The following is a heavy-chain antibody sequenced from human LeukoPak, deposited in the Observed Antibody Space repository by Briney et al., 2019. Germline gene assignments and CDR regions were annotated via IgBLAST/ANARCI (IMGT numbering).Heavy chain of an antibody. CDR3: AKLRRLDGSGSTDFDY. Sequence: PGRSLRLSCAASGFTFSSYGMHWVRQAPGKGLEWVAVISYDGSNKYYADSVKGRFTISRDNSKNTLYLQMNSLRAEDTAVYYCAKLRRLDGSGSTDFDYWGQGTLVTVSS. CDR2: ISYDGSNK. CDR1: GFTFSSYG. J-gene: IGHJ4*02. V-gene: IGHV3-30*18. D-gene: IGHD3-10*01.